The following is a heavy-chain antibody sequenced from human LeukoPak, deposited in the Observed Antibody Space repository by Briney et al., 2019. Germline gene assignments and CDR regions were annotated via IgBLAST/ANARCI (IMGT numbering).Heavy chain of an antibody. CDR2: ISGSGGST. D-gene: IGHD3-22*01. J-gene: IGHJ4*02. CDR1: GFTFSSYA. CDR3: AKGRDITMIVVVFDY. V-gene: IGHV3-23*01. Sequence: GGSLRLSCAASGFTFSSYAMSWVRQAPGKGLEWVSAISGSGGSTYYADSVKGRFTISRDDSKNTLYLQMNSLRAEDTAVYYCAKGRDITMIVVVFDYWGQGTLVTVSS.